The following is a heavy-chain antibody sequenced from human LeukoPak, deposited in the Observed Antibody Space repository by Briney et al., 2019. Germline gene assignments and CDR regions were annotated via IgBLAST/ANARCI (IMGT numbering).Heavy chain of an antibody. CDR3: AREITMVRGVIEYYYYYYMDV. Sequence: GGSLRLSCAASGFTFSDYAMHWVRQGPGKGLEWVAVISDEGHQKYYGDSVKGRFTISRDNSKNTLYLQMNSLRAEDTAVYYCAREITMVRGVIEYYYYYYMDVWGKGTTVTVSS. CDR1: GFTFSDYA. V-gene: IGHV3-30-3*01. J-gene: IGHJ6*03. CDR2: ISDEGHQK. D-gene: IGHD3-10*01.